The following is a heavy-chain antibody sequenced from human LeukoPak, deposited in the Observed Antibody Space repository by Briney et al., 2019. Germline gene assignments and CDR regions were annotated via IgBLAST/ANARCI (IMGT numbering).Heavy chain of an antibody. CDR3: AREEWYYFDY. CDR1: GFTFNTYA. CDR2: ISYDGSNT. Sequence: TGRSLRLSCVASGFTFNTYAIHWVRQAPGKGLEWVAVISYDGSNTYYEDSVKGRFTISRDNSKNTLYPQMNSLRAEDMAVYYCAREEWYYFDYWGQGTLVTVSS. V-gene: IGHV3-30-3*01. D-gene: IGHD3-3*01. J-gene: IGHJ4*02.